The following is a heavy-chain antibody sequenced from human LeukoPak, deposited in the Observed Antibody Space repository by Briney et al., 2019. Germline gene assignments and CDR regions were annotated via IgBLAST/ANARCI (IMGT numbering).Heavy chain of an antibody. D-gene: IGHD2-2*01. V-gene: IGHV1-2*02. J-gene: IGHJ5*02. CDR3: ARACSSTSCPLIDP. CDR2: INPNSGGT. CDR1: GYTFTGYY. Sequence: ASVKVSCKASGYTFTGYYMHWVRQAPGQGLEWMGWINPNSGGTNYAQKFQGRVTMTRDTSISTAYMELSRLRSDDTAVYYCARACSSTSCPLIDPWGQGTLVTVSS.